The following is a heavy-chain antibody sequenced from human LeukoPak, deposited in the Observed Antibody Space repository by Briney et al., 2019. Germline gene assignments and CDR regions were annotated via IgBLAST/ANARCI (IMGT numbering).Heavy chain of an antibody. CDR2: VYYSGST. CDR3: ARYGITIVRGGKYYFDS. Sequence: SETLSLTCTVSGGSISSYYWSWIRQPPGKGLEWIGYVYYSGSTNYNPSLNSRVTISVDTSKNQFSLRLSSVTAADTAVYYCARYGITIVRGGKYYFDSWGQGTLVTVSS. D-gene: IGHD3-10*01. CDR1: GGSISSYY. J-gene: IGHJ4*02. V-gene: IGHV4-59*08.